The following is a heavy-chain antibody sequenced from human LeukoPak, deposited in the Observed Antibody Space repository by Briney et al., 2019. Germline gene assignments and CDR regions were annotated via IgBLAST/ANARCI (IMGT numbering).Heavy chain of an antibody. CDR3: ARVNLRGSQYNWFDP. V-gene: IGHV1-69*08. J-gene: IGHJ5*02. Sequence: SVKVSCKASGGTLNTHIFTWVRQAPGQGLEWMGKITPIIDTSKYAQKFQGRLTITADKSTGTVYMELSSLRSEDMAVYYCARVNLRGSQYNWFDPWGQGTLVTVSS. CDR2: ITPIIDTS. D-gene: IGHD1-26*01. CDR1: GGTLNTHI.